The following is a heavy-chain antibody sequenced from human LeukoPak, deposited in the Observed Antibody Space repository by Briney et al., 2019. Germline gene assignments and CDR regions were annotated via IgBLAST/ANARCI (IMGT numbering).Heavy chain of an antibody. J-gene: IGHJ3*02. V-gene: IGHV1-69*04. D-gene: IGHD3-22*01. CDR1: GGTFSSYA. CDR3: ARPLLDYYDSSGYGAFDI. CDR2: IIPILGIA. Sequence: SVKVTCKASGGTFSSYAISWVRQAPGQGLEWMGRIIPILGIANYAQKFQGRVTITADKSTSTAYMELSSLRSEDTAVYYCARPLLDYYDSSGYGAFDIWGQGTMVTVSS.